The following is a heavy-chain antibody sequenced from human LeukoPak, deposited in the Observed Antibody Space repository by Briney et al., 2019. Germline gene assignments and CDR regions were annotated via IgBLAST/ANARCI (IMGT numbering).Heavy chain of an antibody. J-gene: IGHJ6*04. CDR3: ARAPADGGDYYGMDV. D-gene: IGHD5-24*01. Sequence: GGSLRLSCAASGFTVSSNYMNWVRQAPGKGLEWVSGIYSGGRTYYAESVKGRFTISRDNPKNTLYLQMNSLRAEDTAVYYCARAPADGGDYYGMDVWGKGTTVTVSS. CDR2: IYSGGRT. CDR1: GFTVSSNY. V-gene: IGHV3-53*01.